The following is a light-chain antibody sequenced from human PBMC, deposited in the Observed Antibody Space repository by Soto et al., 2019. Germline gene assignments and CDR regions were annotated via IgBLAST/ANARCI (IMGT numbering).Light chain of an antibody. V-gene: IGLV2-14*03. J-gene: IGLJ1*01. CDR3: PSYTSNYPHV. Sequence: QSALTQPASVSGSPGQSITISCTGTSSDVGGYNYVAWYQQHPDKAPKLLIYDVSNRPSGVSIRFSGSKSGNTASLTISGLLPEDEADYYCPSYTSNYPHVFGTGTKLTVL. CDR2: DVS. CDR1: SSDVGGYNY.